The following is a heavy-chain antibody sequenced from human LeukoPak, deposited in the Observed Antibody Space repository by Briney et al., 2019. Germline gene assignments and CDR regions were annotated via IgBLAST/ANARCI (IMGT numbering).Heavy chain of an antibody. J-gene: IGHJ3*02. Sequence: SETLSLTCTVSGGSISSYYWSWIRQPPGKGLEWIGYIYYSGSTNYNPSLKSRVTISVDTSKNQFSLKLSSVTAADTAVYHCARSNYDYVWGSYRTDAFDIWGQGTMVTVSS. CDR1: GGSISSYY. V-gene: IGHV4-59*01. CDR2: IYYSGST. CDR3: ARSNYDYVWGSYRTDAFDI. D-gene: IGHD3-16*02.